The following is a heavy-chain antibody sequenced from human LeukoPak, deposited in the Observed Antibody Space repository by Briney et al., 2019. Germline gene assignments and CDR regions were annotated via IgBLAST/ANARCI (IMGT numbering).Heavy chain of an antibody. CDR2: ISGSGADT. D-gene: IGHD1-26*01. J-gene: IGHJ6*03. Sequence: GGSLRLSSAASGFTFSSHAMTWVRQAPGKELEWFSAISGSGADTYYADSVKGRFTISRDNSKNMLYLQMNSLRAEDTALYYCAKNGGGSYQYYSYYYMDVWGKGTTVTVSS. CDR3: AKNGGGSYQYYSYYYMDV. CDR1: GFTFSSHA. V-gene: IGHV3-23*01.